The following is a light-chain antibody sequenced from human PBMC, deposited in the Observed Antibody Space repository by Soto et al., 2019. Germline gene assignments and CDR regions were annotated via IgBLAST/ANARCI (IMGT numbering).Light chain of an antibody. Sequence: DIVMTQSPDSLAVSLGERATINCKSSQSVLYRSNNHNYLAWYQQKPGQPPRLLIYWASTRESGVPDRFSGSGSGTDFTLAISSLQAEDVAVYYCQQYYSTPCTFGQGTKVDSK. V-gene: IGKV4-1*01. CDR2: WAS. CDR1: QSVLYRSNNHNY. J-gene: IGKJ1*01. CDR3: QQYYSTPCT.